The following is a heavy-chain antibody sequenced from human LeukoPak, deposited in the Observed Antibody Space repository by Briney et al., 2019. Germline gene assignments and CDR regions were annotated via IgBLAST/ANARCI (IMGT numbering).Heavy chain of an antibody. D-gene: IGHD4-17*01. Sequence: SETLSLTCTVSGGSISGYYWSWIRQPPGKGLEWIGYIYYSGSTNYNPSLNSRVTISIDTSKNQFSLRLSSVTAADTAVYYCARQMNTVTADYWGQGTLVTVSS. CDR2: IYYSGST. CDR1: GGSISGYY. V-gene: IGHV4-59*08. J-gene: IGHJ4*02. CDR3: ARQMNTVTADY.